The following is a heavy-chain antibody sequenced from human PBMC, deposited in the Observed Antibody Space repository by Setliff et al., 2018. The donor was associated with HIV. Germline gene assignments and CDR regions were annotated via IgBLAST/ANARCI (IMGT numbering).Heavy chain of an antibody. V-gene: IGHV3-74*01. CDR1: GFAFSTYW. J-gene: IGHJ6*03. D-gene: IGHD3-22*01. Sequence: GSLRLSCAASGFAFSTYWMHWVRQAPGKGLVWVSRINTDERYTLYADSVKGRFTISRDNAKNSLFLQMNSLRVGDTAVYYCAKQGSGYDYYYMDVWGKGTTVTVSS. CDR3: AKQGSGYDYYYMDV. CDR2: INTDERYT.